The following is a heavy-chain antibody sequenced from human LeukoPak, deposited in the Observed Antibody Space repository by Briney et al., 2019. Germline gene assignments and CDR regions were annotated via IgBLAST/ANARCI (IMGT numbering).Heavy chain of an antibody. CDR1: GYTFTSYG. CDR2: ISAYNGNT. J-gene: IGHJ4*02. Sequence: ASVKVSCKASGYTFTSYGISWVRQAPGQRLEWMGWISAYNGNTNYAQKLQGRVTMTTDTSTSTAYMELRSLRSDDTAVYYCARPRNYYDSSGFDYWGQGTLVTVSS. CDR3: ARPRNYYDSSGFDY. D-gene: IGHD3-22*01. V-gene: IGHV1-18*01.